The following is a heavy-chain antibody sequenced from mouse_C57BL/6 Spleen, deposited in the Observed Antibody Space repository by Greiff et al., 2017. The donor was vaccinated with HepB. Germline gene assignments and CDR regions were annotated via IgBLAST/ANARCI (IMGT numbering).Heavy chain of an antibody. Sequence: QVQLQQPGAELVKPGASVKLSCKASGYTFTSYWMHWVKQRPGQGLEWIGMIHPNSGSTNYNEKFKSKATLTVDKSSSTAYMQLSSLTSEDSAVYYCARKEIYYGNPYYFDYWGQGTTLTVSS. CDR3: ARKEIYYGNPYYFDY. V-gene: IGHV1-64*01. CDR2: IHPNSGST. D-gene: IGHD2-1*01. J-gene: IGHJ2*01. CDR1: GYTFTSYW.